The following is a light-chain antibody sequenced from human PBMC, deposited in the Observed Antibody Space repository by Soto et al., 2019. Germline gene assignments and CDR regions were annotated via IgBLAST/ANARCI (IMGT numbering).Light chain of an antibody. CDR3: QQYSDWPPTYT. Sequence: EIVMTQSPATLSVSPGERATLSCRASQRVSTNLAWYQQKPGQAPRLLIYGASTRATGIPGRFSGSGAETEFTLTISNLQSEDFAVYYCQQYSDWPPTYTFGQGTKLAIK. J-gene: IGKJ2*01. V-gene: IGKV3-15*01. CDR2: GAS. CDR1: QRVSTN.